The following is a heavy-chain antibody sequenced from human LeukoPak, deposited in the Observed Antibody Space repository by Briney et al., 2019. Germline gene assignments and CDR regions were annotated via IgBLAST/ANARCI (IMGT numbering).Heavy chain of an antibody. V-gene: IGHV3-21*01. CDR3: ARSLTIIAAAKFDY. J-gene: IGHJ4*02. CDR1: GFTFSSYS. CDR2: ISSSSSYI. D-gene: IGHD6-13*01. Sequence: KAGGSLRLSCAASGFTFSSYSMNWVRQAPGKGLEWVSSISSSSSYIYYADSVKGRFTISRDNAKNSLYLQMNSLRAEDTAVYYCARSLTIIAAAKFDYWGQGTLVTVS.